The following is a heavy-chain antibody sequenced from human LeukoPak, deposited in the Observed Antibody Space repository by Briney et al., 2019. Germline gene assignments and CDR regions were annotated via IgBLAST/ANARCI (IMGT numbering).Heavy chain of an antibody. CDR3: ARKGLWFGELDY. V-gene: IGHV1-46*01. CDR2: INPSGGST. Sequence: GASVMVSCKASGYTFTSYYMHWVRQAPGQGLEWMGIINPSGGSTSYAQKFQGRVTMTRDTSTSTVYMELSSLRSEDTAVYYCARKGLWFGELDYWGQGTLVTVSS. D-gene: IGHD3-10*01. CDR1: GYTFTSYY. J-gene: IGHJ4*02.